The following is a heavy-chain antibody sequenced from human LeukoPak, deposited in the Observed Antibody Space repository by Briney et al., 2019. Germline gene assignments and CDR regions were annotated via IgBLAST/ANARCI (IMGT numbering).Heavy chain of an antibody. CDR3: AKDLEGYCSSTSCYPGY. CDR2: IRYDGNNK. J-gene: IGHJ4*02. Sequence: GGSLRLSCAASGFTFSSYGMHWVRQAPGKGLEWVAFIRYDGNNKYYADSVKGRFTISRDNSKNTLYLQMNSLRAEDTAVYYCAKDLEGYCSSTSCYPGYWGQGTLVTVSS. V-gene: IGHV3-30*02. CDR1: GFTFSSYG. D-gene: IGHD2-2*01.